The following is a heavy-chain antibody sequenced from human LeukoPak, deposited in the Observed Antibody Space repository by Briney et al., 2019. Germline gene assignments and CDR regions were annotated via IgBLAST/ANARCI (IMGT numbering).Heavy chain of an antibody. CDR2: INPNSGGT. CDR1: GYTFTGYY. CDR3: AGARDYGDYAVDY. J-gene: IGHJ4*02. V-gene: IGHV1-2*02. Sequence: ASVKVSCKASGYTFTGYYMHWVRQAPGQGLEWMGWINPNSGGTNYAQKFQGRVTMTRDTSISTAYMELSRLRSDDTAVYYCAGARDYGDYAVDYWGQGTLVTVSS. D-gene: IGHD4-17*01.